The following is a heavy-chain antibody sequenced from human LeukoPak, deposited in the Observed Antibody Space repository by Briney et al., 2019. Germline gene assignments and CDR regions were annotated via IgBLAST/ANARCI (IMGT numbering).Heavy chain of an antibody. Sequence: SETLSLTCTVSGGSISSSNWWSWVRQPPGKGLEWIGEIYHSGSTNYNPSLKSRVTISVDKSKNQFSLKLSSVTAADTAVYYCARYIITGTSYAFDIWGQGTMVTVSS. D-gene: IGHD1-7*01. V-gene: IGHV4-4*02. CDR2: IYHSGST. J-gene: IGHJ3*02. CDR3: ARYIITGTSYAFDI. CDR1: GGSISSSNW.